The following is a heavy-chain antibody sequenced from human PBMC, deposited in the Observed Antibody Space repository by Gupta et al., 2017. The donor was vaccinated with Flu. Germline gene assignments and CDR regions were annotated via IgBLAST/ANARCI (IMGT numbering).Heavy chain of an antibody. J-gene: IGHJ6*02. CDR2: INPDGGGT. CDR1: GSTFSTYY. CDR3: AREKFGSGDRYGMDV. Sequence: QVQVVQSGAEVKKPGASVKISCKASGSTFSTYYIHWVRQAPGQGLEWMGLINPDGGGTKYAQNFQGRVTMTRDTSTTTVYMELSSLRSEDTAIYYCAREKFGSGDRYGMDVWGQGTTVTVSS. D-gene: IGHD6-19*01. V-gene: IGHV1-46*01.